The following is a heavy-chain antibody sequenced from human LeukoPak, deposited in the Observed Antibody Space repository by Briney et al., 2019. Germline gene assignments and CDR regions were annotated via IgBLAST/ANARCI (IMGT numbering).Heavy chain of an antibody. Sequence: ASVKVSCKASGYTFTYRYLHWVRQAPGQALEWMGWITPFNGNTNYAQKFQDRVTITRDRSMSTAYMELSSLGSEDTAMYYCARSKIGTNAFDIWGQGTMVTVSS. V-gene: IGHV1-45*02. D-gene: IGHD1-26*01. CDR1: GYTFTYRY. CDR2: ITPFNGNT. J-gene: IGHJ3*02. CDR3: ARSKIGTNAFDI.